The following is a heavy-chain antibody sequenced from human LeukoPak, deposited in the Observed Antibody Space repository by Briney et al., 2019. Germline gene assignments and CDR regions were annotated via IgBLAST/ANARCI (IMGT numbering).Heavy chain of an antibody. CDR2: INEDGSEK. Sequence: GGSLRLSCAASGFTFSSYWMSWVRQAPGKGLEWVANINEDGSEKYYVDSVKGRFTISRDNAKSSLYLQMNSLRVDDTAVYYCARDRALYDSRRGYYYTEDDYWGQGTLVTVSS. J-gene: IGHJ4*02. CDR1: GFTFSSYW. CDR3: ARDRALYDSRRGYYYTEDDY. V-gene: IGHV3-7*01. D-gene: IGHD3-22*01.